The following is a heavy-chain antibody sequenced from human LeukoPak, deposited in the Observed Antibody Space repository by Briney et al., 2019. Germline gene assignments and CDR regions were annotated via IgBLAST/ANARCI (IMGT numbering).Heavy chain of an antibody. CDR2: INPNSGGT. CDR1: GYTFTGYY. CDR3: AREGPVERYFDWLSLRGDAFDI. D-gene: IGHD3-9*01. J-gene: IGHJ3*02. Sequence: ASVNVSCKASGYTFTGYYRHWVRQPPGQGLEWMGWINPNSGGTNYAQQFQGWVTMTRDMSISTAYMELSRLRSDDTAVYYCAREGPVERYFDWLSLRGDAFDIWGQGTMVTVSS. V-gene: IGHV1-2*04.